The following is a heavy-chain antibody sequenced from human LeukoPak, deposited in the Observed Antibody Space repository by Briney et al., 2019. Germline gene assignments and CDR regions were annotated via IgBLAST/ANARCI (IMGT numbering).Heavy chain of an antibody. CDR1: GYSFASYW. CDR3: TRHDC. V-gene: IGHV5-10-1*01. CDR2: IDPSDSYT. J-gene: IGHJ4*02. Sequence: GESLKISCKGSGYSFASYWISWVRQMPGKGLEWVGRIDPSDSYTDYSPAFQGHVTISADTSIGTAYLQWFSLKASDTAMYYCTRHDCWGQGTLVTVSS.